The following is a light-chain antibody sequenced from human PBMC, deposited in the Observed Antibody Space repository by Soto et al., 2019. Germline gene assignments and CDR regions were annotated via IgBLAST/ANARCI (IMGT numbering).Light chain of an antibody. J-gene: IGLJ3*02. CDR1: SSNIGAGYD. Sequence: QAVVTQPPSVSGAPGQRVTISCTGSSSNIGAGYDVHWYQQLPGPAPNLLIYGNSNRPSGVPDRFSGSKSGTSAPLAITGVQADDEADYYCQSYDSSLSGGVFGGGTKLTVL. CDR2: GNS. V-gene: IGLV1-40*01. CDR3: QSYDSSLSGGV.